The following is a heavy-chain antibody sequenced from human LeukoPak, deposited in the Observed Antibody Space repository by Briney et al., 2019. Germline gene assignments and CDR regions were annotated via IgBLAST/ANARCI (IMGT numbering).Heavy chain of an antibody. Sequence: GGSPRLSCAASGFTFSSYDMHWVRQATGKGLEWVSAIGTAGDTYYPGSVKGRFTISRENAKNSLYLQMNSLRAGDTAVYYCARARGGYYYYGMDVWGQGTTVTVSS. J-gene: IGHJ6*02. CDR1: GFTFSSYD. V-gene: IGHV3-13*01. CDR3: ARARGGYYYYGMDV. D-gene: IGHD3-10*01. CDR2: IGTAGDT.